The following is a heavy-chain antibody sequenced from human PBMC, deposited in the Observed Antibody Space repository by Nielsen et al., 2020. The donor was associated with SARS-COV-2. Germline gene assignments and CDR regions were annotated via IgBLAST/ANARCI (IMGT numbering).Heavy chain of an antibody. V-gene: IGHV3-48*02. Sequence: GESLKISCTASGFTFSSYSMNWVRQAPGKGLEWVSYISSSSSTIYYADSVKGRFTISRDNAKNSLYLQMNSLRDEDTAVYYCARGGYCSSTSCYREAYYGMDVWGQGTTVTVSS. CDR1: GFTFSSYS. CDR2: ISSSSSTI. CDR3: ARGGYCSSTSCYREAYYGMDV. D-gene: IGHD2-2*01. J-gene: IGHJ6*02.